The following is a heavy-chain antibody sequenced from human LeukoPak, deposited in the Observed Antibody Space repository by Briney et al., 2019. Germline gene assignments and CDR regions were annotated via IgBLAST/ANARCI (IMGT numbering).Heavy chain of an antibody. V-gene: IGHV1-69*05. CDR3: ASSKDDYGGNSGY. D-gene: IGHD4-23*01. CDR2: IIPIFGTA. Sequence: SVKVSCKASGGTFSSYAISWVRQAPGQGLEWMGGIIPIFGTANYAQKFQGRVTITTDESTSTAYMELSSLRSEDTAVYYCASSKDDYGGNSGYWGQGTLVTVSS. CDR1: GGTFSSYA. J-gene: IGHJ4*02.